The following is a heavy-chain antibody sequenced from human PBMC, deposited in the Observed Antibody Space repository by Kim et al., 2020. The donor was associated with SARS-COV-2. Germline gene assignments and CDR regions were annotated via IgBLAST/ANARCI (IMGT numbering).Heavy chain of an antibody. D-gene: IGHD4-17*01. Sequence: GGSLRLSCAASGFTFSSYSMNWVRQAPGKGLEWVSYISSSSSTIYYADSVKGRFTISRDNAKNSLYLQMNSLRDEDTAVYYCARDPHLGGDYPVYYYYYGMDSWGQGTTVTVSS. V-gene: IGHV3-48*02. CDR2: ISSSSSTI. J-gene: IGHJ6*02. CDR3: ARDPHLGGDYPVYYYYYGMDS. CDR1: GFTFSSYS.